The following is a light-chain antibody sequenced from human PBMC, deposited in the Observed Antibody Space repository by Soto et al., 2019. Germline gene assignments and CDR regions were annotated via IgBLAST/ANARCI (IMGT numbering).Light chain of an antibody. CDR2: VAS. CDR3: QQYNVWPLT. V-gene: IGKV3-15*01. J-gene: IGKJ4*01. CDR1: QSVSSN. Sequence: EIVMTQSPATLSVSPGERATLSCRASQSVSSNFAWYQQKPGQTPKLLIYVASSRATGIAARFSGSGSGTEFTLTIRSLQSEDFAVYYCQQYNVWPLTFGGGTKVEFK.